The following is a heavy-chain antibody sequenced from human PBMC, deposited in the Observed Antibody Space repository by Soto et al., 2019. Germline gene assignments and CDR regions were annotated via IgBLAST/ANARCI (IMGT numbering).Heavy chain of an antibody. J-gene: IGHJ6*02. Sequence: SETLSLTCAVSGGSIISSNCWSVLRQPPGKGLEWIGEIYHSGSTNYNPSLKSRVTISVDKSKNQFSLKLSSVTAADTAVYYCARAEGGNYYGMDVWGQGTTVTVSS. D-gene: IGHD3-16*01. CDR1: GGSIISSNC. CDR3: ARAEGGNYYGMDV. V-gene: IGHV4-4*02. CDR2: IYHSGST.